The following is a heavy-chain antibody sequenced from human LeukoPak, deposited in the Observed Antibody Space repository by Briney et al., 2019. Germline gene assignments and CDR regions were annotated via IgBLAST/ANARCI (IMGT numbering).Heavy chain of an antibody. D-gene: IGHD3-3*01. CDR2: IYYSGST. Sequence: SETLSLTSTVSGGSMTSSNFYWGWLRQPPGGRLERNEYIYYSGSTNYNPSLKSRVTISVDTSKNQFSLKLSSVTAADTAVYYCASDHDIWSGYPYYYMDVWGKGTTVTVSS. J-gene: IGHJ6*03. CDR1: GGSMTSSNFY. V-gene: IGHV4-61*05. CDR3: ASDHDIWSGYPYYYMDV.